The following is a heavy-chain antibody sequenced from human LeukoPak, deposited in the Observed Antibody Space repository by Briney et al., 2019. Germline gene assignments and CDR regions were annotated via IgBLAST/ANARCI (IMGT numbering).Heavy chain of an antibody. CDR3: ARGGGSRWNDDPRWFDP. Sequence: GASVKVSCTASGYTFTNYGINWVRQAPGQGLEWMGWISAHNGNANYGQKLQGRVTMTTDTSTSTAYMELRGLRSDDTAVYYCARGGGSRWNDDPRWFDPWGQGTLVTVSS. CDR2: ISAHNGNA. CDR1: GYTFTNYG. V-gene: IGHV1-18*01. J-gene: IGHJ5*02. D-gene: IGHD1-1*01.